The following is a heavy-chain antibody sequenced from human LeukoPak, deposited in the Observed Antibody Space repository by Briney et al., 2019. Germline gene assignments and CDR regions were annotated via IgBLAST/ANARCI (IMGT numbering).Heavy chain of an antibody. Sequence: GGSLRLSCAVSGFTVGSYAMSWIRQAPGKGLEWVSSISRSGSTKYYADSVKGRFTISRDNAKNSLFLQMNSLRAEDTAVYYCARVLRYCSGGNCYSGGLGYMDVWGKGTTVTISS. J-gene: IGHJ6*03. V-gene: IGHV3-11*01. CDR1: GFTVGSYA. CDR3: ARVLRYCSGGNCYSGGLGYMDV. CDR2: ISRSGSTK. D-gene: IGHD2-15*01.